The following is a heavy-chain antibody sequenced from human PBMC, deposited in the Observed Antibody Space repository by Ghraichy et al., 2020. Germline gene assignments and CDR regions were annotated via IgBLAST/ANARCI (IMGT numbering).Heavy chain of an antibody. CDR2: IYYSGST. J-gene: IGHJ3*02. V-gene: IGHV4-39*01. Sequence: SETLSLTCTVSGGSISSSSYYWGWIRQPPGKGLEWIGSIYYSGSTYYNPSLKSRVTISVDTSKNQFSLKLSSVTAADTAVYYCAIPLGYCSSTSCPGGAFDIWGQGTMVTVSS. CDR3: AIPLGYCSSTSCPGGAFDI. D-gene: IGHD2-2*01. CDR1: GGSISSSSYY.